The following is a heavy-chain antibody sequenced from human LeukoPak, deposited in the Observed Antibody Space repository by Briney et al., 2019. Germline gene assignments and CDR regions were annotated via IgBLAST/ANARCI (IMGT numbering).Heavy chain of an antibody. CDR1: GGSFSGYY. CDR3: ARQTQTGDFDY. J-gene: IGHJ4*02. CDR2: INHSGST. V-gene: IGHV4-34*01. D-gene: IGHD7-27*01. Sequence: SETLSLTCAVYGGSFSGYYWSWIRQPPGKGLEWIGEINHSGSTNYNPSLKSRVTISVDTSKNQFSLKLSSVTAADTAVYYCARQTQTGDFDYWGQGTLVTVSS.